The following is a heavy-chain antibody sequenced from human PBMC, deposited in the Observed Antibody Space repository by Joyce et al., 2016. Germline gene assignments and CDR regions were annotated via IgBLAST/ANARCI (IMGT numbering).Heavy chain of an antibody. CDR2: INTNTRNP. CDR3: ARDASTINFDY. V-gene: IGHV7-4-1*01. CDR1: GYTFNHHS. J-gene: IGHJ4*02. D-gene: IGHD3-16*01. Sequence: QVQLVQSGPELKKPGASVRVSCKASGYTFNHHSINWVRQAPGQGLEWMGWINTNTRNPTYAQGFTGRFVFSLDTAVSTAYLEIYSLKAEDTAVYYCARDASTINFDYWGQGTLVTVSS.